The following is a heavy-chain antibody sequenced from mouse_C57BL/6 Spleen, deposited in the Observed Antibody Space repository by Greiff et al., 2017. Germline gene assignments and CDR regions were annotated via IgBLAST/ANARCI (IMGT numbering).Heavy chain of an antibody. Sequence: QVHVKQPGAELVKPGASVKMSCKASGYTFTSYWITWVKQRPGQGLEWIGDIYPGSGSTNYNEKFKSKATLTVDTSSSTAYMQLSSLTSEDSAVYYCARGRSPYGSSYDYAMDYWGQGTSVTVSS. V-gene: IGHV1-55*01. J-gene: IGHJ4*01. D-gene: IGHD1-1*01. CDR2: IYPGSGST. CDR1: GYTFTSYW. CDR3: ARGRSPYGSSYDYAMDY.